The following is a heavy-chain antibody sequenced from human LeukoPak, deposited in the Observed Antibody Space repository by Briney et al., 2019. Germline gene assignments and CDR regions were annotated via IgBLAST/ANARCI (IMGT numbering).Heavy chain of an antibody. D-gene: IGHD5-18*01. CDR2: IPYDGSNK. CDR1: GFTFSSYG. J-gene: IGHJ6*02. V-gene: IGHV3-30*18. CDR3: AKGDEYNNGALGGMDV. Sequence: GGSLRLSCAASGFTFSSYGMHWVRQAPGKGLEWVAVIPYDGSNKYYAESVKGRFTISRDNSKNTLYLQMNSLRAEDTAVYYCAKGDEYNNGALGGMDVWGQGTTVTVSS.